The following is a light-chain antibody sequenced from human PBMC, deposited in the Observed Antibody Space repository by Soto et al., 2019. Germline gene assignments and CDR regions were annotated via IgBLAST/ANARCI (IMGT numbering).Light chain of an antibody. CDR2: GAS. CDR3: QQYNNWPRT. CDR1: QSVRDN. Sequence: EVVMTQSPATLSVSPGERVTLSCRASQSVRDNLAWYQQKPGQPPRLLIYGASTRATGLPARFSGSGSGTDFTLTISSLQSEDFAVYYCQQYNNWPRTFGPGTKVDL. V-gene: IGKV3-15*01. J-gene: IGKJ3*01.